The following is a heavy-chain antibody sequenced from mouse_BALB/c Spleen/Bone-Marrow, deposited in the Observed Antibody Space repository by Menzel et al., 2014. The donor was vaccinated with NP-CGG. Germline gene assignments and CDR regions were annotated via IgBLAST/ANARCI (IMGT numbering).Heavy chain of an antibody. CDR1: GFNIKDTY. V-gene: IGHV14-3*02. J-gene: IGHJ3*01. CDR2: IDPANGNT. CDR3: ASYYYGSSLFAY. Sequence: EVKLQESGAELVKPGASVKLSCTASGFNIKDTYMHWVKQRPEQGLEWIGRIDPANGNTKYDPKFQGKATITADTSSNTAYLQLSSLTPEDTAVYYCASYYYGSSLFAYWGQGTLVTVSA. D-gene: IGHD1-1*01.